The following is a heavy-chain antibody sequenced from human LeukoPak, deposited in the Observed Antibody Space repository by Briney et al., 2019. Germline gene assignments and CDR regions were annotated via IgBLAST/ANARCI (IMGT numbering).Heavy chain of an antibody. CDR2: VYTTGTT. CDR1: GGSLTIYY. V-gene: IGHV4-4*07. J-gene: IGHJ4*02. Sequence: PSETLSLTCSVSGGSLTIYYWSWIRQSAGKGPEWIGRVYTTGTTNYNPSLKSRVTMSLDTSTNRFSLQLSSVTAADTAVYYCARDLLVGGSFFDYWGQGFLVTVSS. CDR3: ARDLLVGGSFFDY. D-gene: IGHD1-26*01.